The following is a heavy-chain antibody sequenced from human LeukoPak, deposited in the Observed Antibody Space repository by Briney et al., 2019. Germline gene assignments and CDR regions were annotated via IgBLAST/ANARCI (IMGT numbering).Heavy chain of an antibody. D-gene: IGHD6-6*01. CDR3: AKGHGSSSVYYLDY. CDR1: GFTFDDYA. J-gene: IGHJ4*02. V-gene: IGHV3-9*03. CDR2: ISWNSGSI. Sequence: GGSLRLSCAASGFTFDDYAMHWVRQAPGKGLEWVSGISWNSGSIGYADSVKGRFTISRDNAKNSLYLQMNSLRAEDMALYYCAKGHGSSSVYYLDYWGQGTLVTVSS.